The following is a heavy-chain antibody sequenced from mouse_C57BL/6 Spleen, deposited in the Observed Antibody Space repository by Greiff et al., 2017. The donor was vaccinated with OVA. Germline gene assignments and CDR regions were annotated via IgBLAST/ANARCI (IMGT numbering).Heavy chain of an antibody. Sequence: QVQLKESGPELVKPGASVKISCKASGYAFSSSWMNWVKQRPGKGLEWIGRIYPGDGDTNYNGKFKGKATLTADKSSSTAYMQLSSLTSEDSAVYFCARSNPYYYGTSYLDYWGQGTTLTVSS. J-gene: IGHJ2*01. CDR2: IYPGDGDT. CDR1: GYAFSSSW. V-gene: IGHV1-82*01. CDR3: ARSNPYYYGTSYLDY. D-gene: IGHD1-1*01.